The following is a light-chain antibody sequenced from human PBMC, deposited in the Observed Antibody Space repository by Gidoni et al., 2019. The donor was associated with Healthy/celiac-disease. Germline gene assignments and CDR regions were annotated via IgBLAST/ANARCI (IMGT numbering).Light chain of an antibody. Sequence: DIVMTHSPDSLAVSLGERATINCKSSQSVLYSSNNKNYVAWYQQKPGQPPKLLIYWASTRESGVSDRFSGSGCGTDFTLTIRSLQDEDVAVYYWQQYYSTWTFGQGTKVEIK. CDR1: QSVLYSSNNKNY. CDR2: WAS. CDR3: QQYYSTWT. J-gene: IGKJ1*01. V-gene: IGKV4-1*01.